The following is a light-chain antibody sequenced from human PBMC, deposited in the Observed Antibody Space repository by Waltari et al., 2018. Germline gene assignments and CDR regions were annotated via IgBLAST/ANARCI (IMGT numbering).Light chain of an antibody. J-gene: IGLJ2*01. Sequence: SYELTQPPSVSVSPGQTARITCSGDALPRKFAFWYQQKPGQAPVLVIYKDTERPSGIPDRFSGSTSGTTVTLTISGVQAEDDADYYCQSTDNSGFVVVLGGGTKLTVL. CDR1: ALPRKF. V-gene: IGLV3-25*03. CDR3: QSTDNSGFVVV. CDR2: KDT.